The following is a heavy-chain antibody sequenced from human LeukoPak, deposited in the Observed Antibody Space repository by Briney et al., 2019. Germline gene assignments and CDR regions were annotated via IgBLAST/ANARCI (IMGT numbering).Heavy chain of an antibody. J-gene: IGHJ4*02. Sequence: PGGSLRLSCAASGFTFSCYWMHWVRQTPGKGLVWISRIKGDGSDTLYADSVKGRFTISRDNSKNTLYLQTSSLGVDDTAVYYCARASTTVPNLLDYWGQGALVSVSS. V-gene: IGHV3-74*01. CDR3: ARASTTVPNLLDY. CDR1: GFTFSCYW. CDR2: IKGDGSDT. D-gene: IGHD4-17*01.